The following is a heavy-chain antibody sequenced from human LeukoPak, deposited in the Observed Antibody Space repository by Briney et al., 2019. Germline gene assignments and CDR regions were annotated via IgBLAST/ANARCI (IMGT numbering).Heavy chain of an antibody. D-gene: IGHD3-10*01. J-gene: IGHJ6*03. CDR1: GFTFDDYA. V-gene: IGHV3-9*03. Sequence: SLRLSCAASGFTFDDYAMHWVRQAPGKGLEWVSGISWNSGSIGYADSVKGRFTISRDNAKNSLYLQMNSLRAEDMALYYCAKSHGSGYYYYMDVWGKGTTVTVSS. CDR2: ISWNSGSI. CDR3: AKSHGSGYYYYMDV.